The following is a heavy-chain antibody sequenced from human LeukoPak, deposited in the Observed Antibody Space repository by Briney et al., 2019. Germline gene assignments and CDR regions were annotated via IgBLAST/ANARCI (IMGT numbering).Heavy chain of an antibody. CDR2: IKNKTQRRTT. CDR1: GFTFPNAW. V-gene: IGHV3-15*01. Sequence: GGSLRLSCAASGFTFPNAWIHWVRQAPGKGVEWGGRIKNKTQRRTTDYAAPVKGRFTISRDDSRNTLYLQMDSLKTEDTAVYYCVTDGGQLPYYFTYWGQGTLVTVSS. D-gene: IGHD3-16*01. J-gene: IGHJ1*01. CDR3: VTDGGQLPYYFTY.